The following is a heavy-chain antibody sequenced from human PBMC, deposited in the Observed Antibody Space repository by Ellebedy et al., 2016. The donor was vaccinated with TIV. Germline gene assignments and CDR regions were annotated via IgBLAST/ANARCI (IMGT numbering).Heavy chain of an antibody. D-gene: IGHD1-26*01. CDR3: ARRYSGSSYHYFDY. J-gene: IGHJ4*02. CDR2: IYNSVIT. V-gene: IGHV4-59*08. CDR1: GGSISSNY. Sequence: MPSETLSLTCTVSGGSISSNYWDWIRQPPGKGLEWIGYIYNSVITNYNPSLKSLVTMSVDTSKRQLSLKLRSVTAADTAVYYCARRYSGSSYHYFDYWGQGTLVIVSS.